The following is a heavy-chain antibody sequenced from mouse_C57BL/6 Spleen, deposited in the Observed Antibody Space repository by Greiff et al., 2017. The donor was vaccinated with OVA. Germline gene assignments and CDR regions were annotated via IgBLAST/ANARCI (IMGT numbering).Heavy chain of an antibody. Sequence: EVKLMESGGDLVKPGGSLKLSCAASGFTFSSYGMSWVRQTPDKRLEWVATISSGGSYTYYPDSVKGRFTISRDNAKNTLYLQMSSLKSEDTAVYYCARLGYYFDDWGQGTTLTVSS. J-gene: IGHJ2*01. CDR3: ARLGYYFDD. D-gene: IGHD4-1*01. V-gene: IGHV5-6*01. CDR2: ISSGGSYT. CDR1: GFTFSSYG.